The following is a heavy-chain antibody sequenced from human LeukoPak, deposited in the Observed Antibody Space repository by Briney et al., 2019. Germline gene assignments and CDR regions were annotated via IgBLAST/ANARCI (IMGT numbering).Heavy chain of an antibody. CDR1: GGSFSGYY. Sequence: SETLSLTCAVSGGSFSGYYWTWIRQPPGKGLEWIGEINHSGSTNYNPSLKSRVTISVDTSKNQFSLKLSSVTAADTAVYYCARGTHYYGSGRPSFWFDPWGQGTLVTVSS. D-gene: IGHD3-10*01. J-gene: IGHJ5*02. V-gene: IGHV4-34*01. CDR3: ARGTHYYGSGRPSFWFDP. CDR2: INHSGST.